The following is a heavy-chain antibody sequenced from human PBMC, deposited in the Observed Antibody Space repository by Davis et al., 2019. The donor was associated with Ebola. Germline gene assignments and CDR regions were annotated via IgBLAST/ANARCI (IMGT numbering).Heavy chain of an antibody. J-gene: IGHJ4*02. V-gene: IGHV4-59*01. CDR3: ASGGGWLPDN. Sequence: SETLPLTCTVSGGSISNSYWTWLRQPPGKRLEWIGNIFYSGNANYNPSLKSRVTISIHTSENQFSLKVNSVTAADTAVYYCASGGGWLPDNWGQGTLVTVSS. CDR2: IFYSGNA. D-gene: IGHD5-12*01. CDR1: GGSISNSY.